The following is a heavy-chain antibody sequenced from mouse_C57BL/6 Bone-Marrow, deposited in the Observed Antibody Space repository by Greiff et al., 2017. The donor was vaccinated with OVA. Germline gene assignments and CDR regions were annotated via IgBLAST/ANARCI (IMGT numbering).Heavy chain of an antibody. J-gene: IGHJ2*01. V-gene: IGHV5-4*03. Sequence: EVMLVESGGGLVKPGGSLKLSCAASGFTFSSYALSWVRQTPEKRLEWVATISDGGSYTYYPDNVKGRFTISRDNAKNNLYLQMSHLKSEDTAMYYCARKDYYGSSYGYWGQGTTLTVSS. D-gene: IGHD1-1*01. CDR3: ARKDYYGSSYGY. CDR2: ISDGGSYT. CDR1: GFTFSSYA.